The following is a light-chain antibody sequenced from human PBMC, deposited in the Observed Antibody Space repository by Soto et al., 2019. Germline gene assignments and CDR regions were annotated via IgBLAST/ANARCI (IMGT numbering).Light chain of an antibody. CDR3: CSYVGATTYV. V-gene: IGLV2-23*01. CDR1: SNTIGGYNV. Sequence: QSVLTQPASVSGSPGQSITISCNGTSNTIGGYNVVSWYQQHPGTAPKAIIYEGIKRPSGVSNRFSGSISGSTASLTISGLQAEDEADYYCCSYVGATTYVFGTGTKVTVL. J-gene: IGLJ1*01. CDR2: EGI.